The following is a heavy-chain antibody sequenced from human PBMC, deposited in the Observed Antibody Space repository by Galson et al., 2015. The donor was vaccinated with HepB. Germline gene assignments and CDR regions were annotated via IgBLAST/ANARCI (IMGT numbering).Heavy chain of an antibody. CDR2: SDPDDGET. D-gene: IGHD3/OR15-3a*01. CDR1: GDIVSELS. J-gene: IGHJ3*01. CDR3: ARQGDWGDASDV. Sequence: SVKVSCKVSGDIVSELSLHWVRQAPGKGLEWMGGSDPDDGETIYAQKFQGRFTMTEDTSTDTAYMELNSLRYEDTALYYCARQGDWGDASDVWGQGTLVIVSS. V-gene: IGHV1-24*01.